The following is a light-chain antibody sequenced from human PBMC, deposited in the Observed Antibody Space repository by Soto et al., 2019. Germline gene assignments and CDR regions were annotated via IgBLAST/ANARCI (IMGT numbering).Light chain of an antibody. Sequence: QSALTQPASVSGSPGQSITISCTGTSSDFGGYNYVSWYQQHPGKAPELMIYEVSHRPSGVSNRFSGSKSDNTASLTISGLQAEDEADYYCSSYTSISTLYVFGTGTKLTVL. J-gene: IGLJ1*01. CDR1: SSDFGGYNY. CDR3: SSYTSISTLYV. CDR2: EVS. V-gene: IGLV2-14*01.